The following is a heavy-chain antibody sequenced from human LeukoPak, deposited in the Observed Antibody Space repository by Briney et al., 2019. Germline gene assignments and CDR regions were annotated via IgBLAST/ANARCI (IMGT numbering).Heavy chain of an antibody. CDR2: IYRSGST. D-gene: IGHD4-17*01. CDR3: ARHKAGDRGYYGDYRLYYFDY. J-gene: IGHJ4*02. CDR1: GFSVSSVYY. Sequence: SETLSLTCTVSGFSVSSVYYWGWIRQPPGKGLEWIGSIYRSGSTYYNPSLKSRVTISVDTSKNQFSLKLSSVTAADTAVYYCARHKAGDRGYYGDYRLYYFDYWGQGTLVTVSS. V-gene: IGHV4-38-2*02.